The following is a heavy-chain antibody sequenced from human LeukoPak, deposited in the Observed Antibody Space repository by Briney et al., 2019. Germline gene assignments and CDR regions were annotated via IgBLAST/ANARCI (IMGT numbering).Heavy chain of an antibody. CDR2: VHLGGAT. CDR1: GGSITTTNW. CDR3: TRESGAFSPFGF. J-gene: IGHJ4*02. Sequence: SETLSLTCAASGGSITTTNWWSWLRHPPEKGLGWIGKVHLGGATNYNPSLESRVSMSIDKSKNHLSLEVTSVTGADTAIYYCTRESGAFSPFGFWGQGTLLTVSS. V-gene: IGHV4-4*02. D-gene: IGHD1-26*01.